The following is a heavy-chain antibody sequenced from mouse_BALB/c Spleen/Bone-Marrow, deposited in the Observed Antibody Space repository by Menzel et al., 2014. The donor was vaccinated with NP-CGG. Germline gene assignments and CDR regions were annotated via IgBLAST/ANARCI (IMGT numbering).Heavy chain of an antibody. J-gene: IGHJ1*01. CDR2: IRNKAKGYTT. Sequence: EVMLVESGGGSVQPGGSLRLSCATSGSTFTDYYMSWVRQPPGKALEWLGFIRNKAKGYTTEYSASVKGRLTISRDNSQRILYLQMNTLRPEDSATYYCARDENLGIYWDFDVWVAGTTVIVAS. CDR1: GSTFTDYY. CDR3: ARDENLGIYWDFDV. V-gene: IGHV7-3*02.